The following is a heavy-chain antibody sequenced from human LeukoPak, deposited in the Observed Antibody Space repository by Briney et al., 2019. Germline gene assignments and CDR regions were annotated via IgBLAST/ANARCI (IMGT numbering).Heavy chain of an antibody. CDR3: ASSSGSYGYYYYYYMDV. J-gene: IGHJ6*03. CDR1: GSSFTSYW. D-gene: IGHD1-26*01. Sequence: GESLKISWKGSGSSFTSYWIGWVRQLPGKGLEWMGIIYPGDSDTRYSPSFQGQVTISADKSISTAYLQWSSLKASDTAMYYCASSSGSYGYYYYYYMDVWGKGTTVTVSS. V-gene: IGHV5-51*01. CDR2: IYPGDSDT.